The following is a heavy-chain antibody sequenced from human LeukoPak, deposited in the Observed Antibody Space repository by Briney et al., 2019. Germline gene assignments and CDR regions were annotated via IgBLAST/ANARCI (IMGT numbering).Heavy chain of an antibody. V-gene: IGHV1-18*01. D-gene: IGHD6-19*01. CDR3: AKGGTVAESDY. Sequence: ASVQVSCKASGCTFNEYGYSWVGQAPGQGLEWMGRISGFNGNTDFAQKFQDRVTMTTDTSTSTAYMELRSLTVDDTAVYYCAKGGTVAESDYWGKGTLVTVSS. CDR2: ISGFNGNT. J-gene: IGHJ4*02. CDR1: GCTFNEYG.